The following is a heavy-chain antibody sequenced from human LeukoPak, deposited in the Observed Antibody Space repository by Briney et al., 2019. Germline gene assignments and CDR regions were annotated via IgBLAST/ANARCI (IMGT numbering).Heavy chain of an antibody. CDR3: ARRGLYGSSPFDP. D-gene: IGHD2-2*01. Sequence: PSETLSLTCTVSGGSISSSTYFSGWIRQPPGKGLEWLGIIYYSGTTYYNPSLKSRVTISVDSSKNQFSLKLSSVTAADTAVYYCARRGLYGSSPFDPWGQGTLVTVSS. CDR1: GGSISSSTYF. CDR2: IYYSGTT. V-gene: IGHV4-39*01. J-gene: IGHJ5*02.